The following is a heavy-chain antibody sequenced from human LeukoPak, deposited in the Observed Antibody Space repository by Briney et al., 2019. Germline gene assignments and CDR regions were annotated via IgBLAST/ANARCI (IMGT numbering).Heavy chain of an antibody. CDR2: ITTSGSTI. V-gene: IGHV3-48*03. D-gene: IGHD3-10*01. J-gene: IGHJ1*01. CDR1: GFTFSSYE. Sequence: GGSLRLSCAASGFTFSSYEMNWVCQAPGKGLEWVSYITTSGSTIYYADSVKGRFTISRDNSKNTLYLQMNSLRAEDTAVYYCAKHGSGSYPSPIQHWGQGTLVTVSS. CDR3: AKHGSGSYPSPIQH.